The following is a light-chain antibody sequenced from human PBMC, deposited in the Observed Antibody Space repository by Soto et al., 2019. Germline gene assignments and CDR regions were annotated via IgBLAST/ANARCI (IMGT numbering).Light chain of an antibody. CDR1: ISNIGAGYD. J-gene: IGLJ2*01. V-gene: IGLV1-40*01. CDR2: ANT. CDR3: QSYDSSLSAVV. Sequence: QSVLTQPPSVSGAPGQRVTISCTGSISNIGAGYDVHWYQQLLGPAPKLLIYANTNRPSGVPDRFSGSKSGTSASLAITGLQAEDEADYYCQSYDSSLSAVVFGGGTKLTVL.